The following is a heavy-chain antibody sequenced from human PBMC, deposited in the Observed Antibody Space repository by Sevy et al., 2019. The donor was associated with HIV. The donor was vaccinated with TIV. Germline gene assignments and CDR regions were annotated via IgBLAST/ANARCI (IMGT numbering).Heavy chain of an antibody. CDR2: LNPNSGGT. V-gene: IGHV1-2*02. D-gene: IGHD3-3*01. Sequence: ASVKVSCKASGYTFTGYYMHWVRQAPGQGLEWMGWLNPNSGGTNYAQKFQGRVTMTRDTSISTAYMELSRLRSNDTVVYYCARERGDFGSGPYNWFDPWGQGTLVTVSS. CDR1: GYTFTGYY. CDR3: ARERGDFGSGPYNWFDP. J-gene: IGHJ5*02.